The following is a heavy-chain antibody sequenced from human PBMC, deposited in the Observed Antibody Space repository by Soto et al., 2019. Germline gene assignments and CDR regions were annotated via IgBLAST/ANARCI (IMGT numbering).Heavy chain of an antibody. D-gene: IGHD4-4*01. J-gene: IGHJ6*02. CDR1: GFSFSTYG. Sequence: QVQLVESGGGVVQPGRPLRLSCAASGFSFSTYGMHWVRQAPGKGLEWVAVVSFDAKNKYYIDSVEGRFTISRDNSKNMLYLQMNSLRREDTAVYYCAKESVESTYSYYGMDVWGPGTTVTVSS. CDR2: VSFDAKNK. CDR3: AKESVESTYSYYGMDV. V-gene: IGHV3-30*18.